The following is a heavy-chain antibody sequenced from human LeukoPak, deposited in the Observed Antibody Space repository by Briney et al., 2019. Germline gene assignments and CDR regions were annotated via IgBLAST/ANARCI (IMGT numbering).Heavy chain of an antibody. D-gene: IGHD6-6*01. CDR2: IYYSGST. CDR1: GGSISSSSYY. Sequence: SETLSLTCTVSGGSISSSSYYWGWIRQPPGKGLEWIGSIYYSGSTYYNSSLKSRVTISVDTSKNQFSLKLSSVTAADTAVYYCARLISCSSEYFQHWGQGTLVTVSS. CDR3: ARLISCSSEYFQH. V-gene: IGHV4-39*01. J-gene: IGHJ1*01.